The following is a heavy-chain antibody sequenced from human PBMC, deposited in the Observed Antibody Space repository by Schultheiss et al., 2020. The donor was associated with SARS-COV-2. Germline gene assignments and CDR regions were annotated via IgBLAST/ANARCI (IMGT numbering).Heavy chain of an antibody. CDR3: ARDSNTFGGVSDAFDI. D-gene: IGHD3-16*01. CDR1: DGSFSDYY. Sequence: SQTLSLTCAVSDGSFSDYYWTWIRQPPGKGLEWIGEIDHSGGTNYNPSLKSRVTILVDTSKNHLSLNLTSVTAADTAVYYCARDSNTFGGVSDAFDIWGQGTMVTVS. CDR2: IDHSGGT. J-gene: IGHJ3*02. V-gene: IGHV4-34*01.